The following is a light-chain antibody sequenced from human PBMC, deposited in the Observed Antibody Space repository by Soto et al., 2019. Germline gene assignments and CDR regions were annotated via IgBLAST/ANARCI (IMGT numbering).Light chain of an antibody. J-gene: IGKJ1*01. CDR3: QQYNSYLRT. CDR1: QSISSW. Sequence: IKMKHSPSTLSASVRDRVTITCLASQSISSWLAWYQPKTGKDTKILIYKASSLESGVPSRFSGSGSGTEFTLTISSLQPDDFATYYCQQYNSYLRTFGQGGNVDI. V-gene: IGKV1-5*03. CDR2: KAS.